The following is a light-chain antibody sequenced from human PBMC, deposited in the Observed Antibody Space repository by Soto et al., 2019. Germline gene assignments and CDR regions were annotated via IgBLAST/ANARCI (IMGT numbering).Light chain of an antibody. J-gene: IGLJ2*01. V-gene: IGLV1-47*01. CDR3: AAWDDSRVV. CDR2: RNN. CDR1: SSNIGSNY. Sequence: QSVLTQPPSASGTPGQRVTISCSGSSSNIGSNYVYWYQQLPGTAPKLLIYRNNQRPSGVPDRFSGSKSGTSASLAISGLRSEDEADYYCAAWDDSRVVFGGGIKLTVL.